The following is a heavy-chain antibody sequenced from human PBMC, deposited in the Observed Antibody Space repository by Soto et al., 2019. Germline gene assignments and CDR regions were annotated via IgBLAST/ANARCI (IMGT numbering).Heavy chain of an antibody. D-gene: IGHD3-3*01. CDR2: ISGSGGST. CDR1: GFTFSSYA. V-gene: IGHV3-23*01. CDR3: AKGPNVMYYDFWSGYLDFDY. Sequence: GGSLRLSCAASGFTFSSYAMSWVRQAPGKGLEWVSAISGSGGSTYYADSVKGGFTISRDNSKNTLYLQMNSLRAEDTAVYYCAKGPNVMYYDFWSGYLDFDYWGQGTLVTVSS. J-gene: IGHJ4*02.